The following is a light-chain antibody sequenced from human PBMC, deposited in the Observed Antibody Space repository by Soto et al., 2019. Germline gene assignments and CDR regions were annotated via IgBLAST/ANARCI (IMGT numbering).Light chain of an antibody. J-gene: IGKJ4*01. CDR2: AAS. Sequence: DIQMTQSPSSLSASVGDRVTITCRASQVISIYLAWYQQKPGKVPKLLIYAASTLHSGVPSRFSGSGSGTDFTLTISSLQPEDVATYYCQKYNSAPLTFGGGTKVEIK. CDR1: QVISIY. V-gene: IGKV1-27*01. CDR3: QKYNSAPLT.